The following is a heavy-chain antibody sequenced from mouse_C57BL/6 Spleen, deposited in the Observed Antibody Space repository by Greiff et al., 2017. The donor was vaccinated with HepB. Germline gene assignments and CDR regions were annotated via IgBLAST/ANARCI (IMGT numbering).Heavy chain of an antibody. V-gene: IGHV2-3*01. CDR3: AKSPLYDGYLYWYFDV. Sequence: QVQLQQSGPGLVAPSQSLSITCTVSGFSLTSYGVSWVRQPPGKGLEWLGVIWGDGSTNYHSALISRLSISKDNSKSQVFLKLNSLQADDTATYYCAKSPLYDGYLYWYFDVWGTGTTVTVSS. D-gene: IGHD2-3*01. J-gene: IGHJ1*03. CDR2: IWGDGST. CDR1: GFSLTSYG.